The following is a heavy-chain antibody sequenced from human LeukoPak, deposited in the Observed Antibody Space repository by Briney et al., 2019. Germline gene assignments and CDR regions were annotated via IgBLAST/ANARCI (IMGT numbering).Heavy chain of an antibody. CDR3: ATRRSSGWYNWFDP. V-gene: IGHV4-31*03. CDR2: IYYSGST. D-gene: IGHD6-19*01. CDR1: GDSLSSGGYY. J-gene: IGHJ5*02. Sequence: PSQTLSLTCTVSGDSLSSGGYYWSWLRQHPGTGLEWFGYIYYSGSTYYNPSLKSRVTISVDTSKNQFSLKLSSVTAADTAVYYCATRRSSGWYNWFDPWGQGTLVTVSS.